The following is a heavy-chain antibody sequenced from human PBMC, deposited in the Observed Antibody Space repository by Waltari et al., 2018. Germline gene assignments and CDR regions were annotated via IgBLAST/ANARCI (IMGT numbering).Heavy chain of an antibody. V-gene: IGHV3-53*01. CDR3: ARGGGIRSLGY. J-gene: IGHJ4*02. CDR1: GFIVSNNY. CDR2: IYSGGNT. Sequence: EVQLVESGGGLIQPGGSLRLSCAASGFIVSNNYMIWVRQSPGKGLEWVSVIYSGGNTYYADSVKGRFTISRDSSKNKLYLQMDSLRADDTAVYYCARGGGIRSLGYWGQGTLVTVSS. D-gene: IGHD3-16*01.